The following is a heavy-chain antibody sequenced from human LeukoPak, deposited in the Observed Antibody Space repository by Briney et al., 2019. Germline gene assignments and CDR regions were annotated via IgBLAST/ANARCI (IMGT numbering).Heavy chain of an antibody. CDR3: ARSVFRPKNTTFGVVRSRPFDY. J-gene: IGHJ4*02. V-gene: IGHV1-69*04. CDR1: GGTFSSYA. CDR2: IIPILGIA. D-gene: IGHD3-3*01. Sequence: SVKVSCKASGGTFSSYAISWVRQAPGQGLEWMGRIIPILGIANYAQKFQGRVTITADKSTSTAYMELSSLRSEDTAVYYCARSVFRPKNTTFGVVRSRPFDYWGQGTLVTVSS.